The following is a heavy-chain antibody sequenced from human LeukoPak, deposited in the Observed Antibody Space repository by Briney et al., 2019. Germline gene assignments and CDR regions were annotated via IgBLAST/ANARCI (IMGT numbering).Heavy chain of an antibody. CDR3: ARHVNKAGTIDY. CDR2: INHSGST. Sequence: SETLSLTCAVYGGSFSGYYWSWIRQPPGKGLEWIGEINHSGSTNYNPSLKSRVTISVDTSKNQFSLKLSSVTAADTAVYYCARHVNKAGTIDYWGQGTLVTVSS. V-gene: IGHV4-34*01. CDR1: GGSFSGYY. J-gene: IGHJ4*02. D-gene: IGHD6-13*01.